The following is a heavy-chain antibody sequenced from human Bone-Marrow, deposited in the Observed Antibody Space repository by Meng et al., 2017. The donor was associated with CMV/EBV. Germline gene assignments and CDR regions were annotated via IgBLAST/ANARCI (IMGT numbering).Heavy chain of an antibody. Sequence: ASVKVSCKASGYTFTSYGISWVRQAPGQGPEWMGWISAYSGNTNYAQKFQGRLTLTTDVSTSTAYMELRGLRFDDTAVYYCARDHSAYVDYWGQGTLVTVSS. CDR1: GYTFTSYG. CDR2: ISAYSGNT. V-gene: IGHV1-18*01. J-gene: IGHJ4*02. CDR3: ARDHSAYVDY. D-gene: IGHD5-18*01.